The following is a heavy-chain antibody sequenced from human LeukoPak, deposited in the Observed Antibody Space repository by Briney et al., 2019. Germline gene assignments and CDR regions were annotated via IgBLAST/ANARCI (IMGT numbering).Heavy chain of an antibody. CDR1: GGSISSSSYY. J-gene: IGHJ4*02. V-gene: IGHV4-39*07. CDR3: AREVAGFDY. Sequence: SETLSLTCAVSGGSISSSSYYWGSIRQPPGKGLEWIGSIYYSGSTYYNPSLKSRVTISVDTSKNQFSLKLSSVTAADTAVYYCAREVAGFDYWGQGTLVTVSS. CDR2: IYYSGST.